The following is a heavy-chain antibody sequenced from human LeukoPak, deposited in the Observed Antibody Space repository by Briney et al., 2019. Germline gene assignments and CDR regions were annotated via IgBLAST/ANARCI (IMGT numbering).Heavy chain of an antibody. V-gene: IGHV4-59*01. J-gene: IGHJ6*03. Sequence: SETLSLICAVYGGFFSIYYWIWIRQPPGKGLEWIGYIYYSGSTNYNPSLKSRVTISVDTSKNQFSLKLSSVAAADTAVYYCAVVGYSGFLGYMDVWGKGTTVTVSS. CDR3: AVVGYSGFLGYMDV. D-gene: IGHD5-12*01. CDR2: IYYSGST. CDR1: GGFFSIYY.